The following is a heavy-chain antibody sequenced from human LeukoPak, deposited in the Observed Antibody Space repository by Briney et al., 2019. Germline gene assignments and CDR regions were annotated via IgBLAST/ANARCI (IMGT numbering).Heavy chain of an antibody. Sequence: ASVKVSCKASGYTFTSYDINWVRQATGQGLEWMGWMNPNSGNTGYAQKFRGRVTITRNTSISTAYMELSSLRSEDTAVYYCARFGVVVPAASYGMDVWGQGTTVTVSS. CDR3: ARFGVVVPAASYGMDV. CDR1: GYTFTSYD. V-gene: IGHV1-8*01. J-gene: IGHJ6*02. D-gene: IGHD2-2*01. CDR2: MNPNSGNT.